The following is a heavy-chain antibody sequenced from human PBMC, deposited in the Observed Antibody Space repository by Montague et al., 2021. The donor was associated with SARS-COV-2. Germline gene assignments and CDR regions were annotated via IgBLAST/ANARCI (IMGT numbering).Heavy chain of an antibody. CDR2: INDRGVTNY. V-gene: IGHV4-34*01. J-gene: IGHJ4*02. Sequence: SETLSLTCAVYGVSFSGFFWRWICQPPGKGLEWIAEINDRGVTNYNYNPSLGSRVTISADTSKNQFSLKLRSVTAADTAVYYCARWDPQTLTVISLRGKSANDYWGQGTLATVSS. CDR1: GVSFSGFF. D-gene: IGHD3-10*01. CDR3: ARWDPQTLTVISLRGKSANDY.